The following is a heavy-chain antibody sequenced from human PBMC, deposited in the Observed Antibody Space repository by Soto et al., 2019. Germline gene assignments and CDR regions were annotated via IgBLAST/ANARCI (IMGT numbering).Heavy chain of an antibody. CDR2: MYYTETS. CDR3: ASGVVGTTTYFDY. D-gene: IGHD1-26*01. Sequence: QVQLQESGPGLVQPSQTLSLTCTVSGGSISSGGYYWSWIRQHPGKGLEWIGYMYYTETSYYSPSLRSRVTISLDTYKNQFSLKLTSVTAADTAVYFCASGVVGTTTYFDYWGQGTPVTVTS. J-gene: IGHJ4*02. V-gene: IGHV4-31*03. CDR1: GGSISSGGYY.